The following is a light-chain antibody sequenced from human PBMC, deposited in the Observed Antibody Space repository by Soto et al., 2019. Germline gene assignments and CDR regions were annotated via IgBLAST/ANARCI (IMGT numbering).Light chain of an antibody. V-gene: IGKV4-1*01. CDR1: QSVLYNANNKNY. J-gene: IGKJ3*01. CDR3: QKYYSTPAT. CDR2: WAS. Sequence: DIVMTQSPDSLAVSLGERATLNCKSSQSVLYNANNKNYLAWYQKKPGQPPNLLIYWASTRESGVPDRFSGSGSGTDFTLTISSLQAEDVAVYYCQKYYSTPATFGPGTKVDIK.